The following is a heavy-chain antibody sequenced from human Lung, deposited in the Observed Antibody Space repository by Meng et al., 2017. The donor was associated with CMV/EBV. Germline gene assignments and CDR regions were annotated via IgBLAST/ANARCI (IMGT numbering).Heavy chain of an antibody. CDR2: INEDGSEK. J-gene: IGHJ4*02. CDR3: TKLFDY. V-gene: IGHV3-7*01. Sequence: GEXLKISCAASGFTIGNYWMTWVRQAPGKGLEWLANINEDGSEKNYVDSVKGRFTISRDNAKNLVYLHMNRLRVEDTAVYFCTKLFDYWGQGTLVTVSS. CDR1: GFTIGNYW.